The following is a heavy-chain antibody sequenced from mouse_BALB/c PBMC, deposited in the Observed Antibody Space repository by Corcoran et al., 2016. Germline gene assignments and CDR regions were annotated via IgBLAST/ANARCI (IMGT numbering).Heavy chain of an antibody. CDR3: ARGYGNYVLAY. CDR2: IYPGSGNT. V-gene: IGHV1-84*02. Sequence: QIQLQQSGPELVKPGASVKISCNASGYTFTDYYINWVKQKPGQGLEWIGWIYPGSGNTKYNEKFKGKATLTVHTSSSTAYMQLSSLTSEDTAVYFCARGYGNYVLAYWGQGTLVTVSA. D-gene: IGHD2-10*02. CDR1: GYTFTDYY. J-gene: IGHJ3*01.